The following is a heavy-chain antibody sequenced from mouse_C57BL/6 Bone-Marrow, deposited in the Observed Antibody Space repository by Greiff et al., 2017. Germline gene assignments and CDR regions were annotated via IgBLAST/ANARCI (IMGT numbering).Heavy chain of an antibody. J-gene: IGHJ1*03. Sequence: VQLQQSGAELVKPGASVTLSSTASGFNIQDYYMPWVKQRTEQGLAGCGRIDPEEGETKYAPKFQGKATITADTSANTAYLQLSSLTSEDTAVYYCARSLLSNWYFDVWGTGTTVTVSS. CDR2: IDPEEGET. V-gene: IGHV14-2*01. CDR1: GFNIQDYY. CDR3: ARSLLSNWYFDV. D-gene: IGHD6-2*01.